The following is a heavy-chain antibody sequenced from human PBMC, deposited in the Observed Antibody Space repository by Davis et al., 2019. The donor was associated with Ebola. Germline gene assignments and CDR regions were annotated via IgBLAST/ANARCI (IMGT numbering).Heavy chain of an antibody. CDR3: ARDRSGSYFHYGMDV. CDR2: ISYDGSVK. J-gene: IGHJ6*02. Sequence: GGSLRLSCAASGFTFSSHAMHWVRQAPGKGLEWLALISYDGSVKFYADSVKGRFTISRDNSKNTLYLQMNSLRGEDTAVYHCARDRSGSYFHYGMDVWGQGTTVTVSS. V-gene: IGHV3-30*04. CDR1: GFTFSSHA. D-gene: IGHD1-26*01.